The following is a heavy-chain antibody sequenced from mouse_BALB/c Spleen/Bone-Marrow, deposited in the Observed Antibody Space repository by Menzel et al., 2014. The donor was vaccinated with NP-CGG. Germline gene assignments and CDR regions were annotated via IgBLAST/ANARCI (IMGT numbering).Heavy chain of an antibody. D-gene: IGHD1-1*01. Sequence: PASAVDFSRYWMSWVRQAPGKGLEWIGEINPDSRTINYTPSLKDKFIISRDNAKNTLNLQVSKVRSEDTALYYCARLGYYGGFAYWGQGTLVTVSA. CDR3: ARLGYYGGFAY. J-gene: IGHJ3*01. CDR1: AVDFSRYW. CDR2: INPDSRTI. V-gene: IGHV4-1*02.